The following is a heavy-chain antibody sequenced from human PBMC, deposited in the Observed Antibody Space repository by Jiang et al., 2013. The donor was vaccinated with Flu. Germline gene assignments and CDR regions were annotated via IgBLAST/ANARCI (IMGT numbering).Heavy chain of an antibody. CDR1: GGSFKGYW. CDR3: ARHKSSSNSFDF. CDR2: TIHGGSV. V-gene: IGHV4-34*12. Sequence: LLKPSETLFLTCAVYGGSFKGYWWSWVRQPPGKGLEWIGETIHGGSVNYNSSLTSRVTISLDTSKNQFFLKLSSVTAADTAVYYCARHKSSSNSFDFWGQGTVVTVSS. J-gene: IGHJ3*01.